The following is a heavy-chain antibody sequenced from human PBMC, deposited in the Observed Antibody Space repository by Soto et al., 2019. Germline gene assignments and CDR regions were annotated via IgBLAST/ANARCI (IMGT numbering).Heavy chain of an antibody. CDR1: CYTFTSYG. CDR2: ISAYNGNT. CDR3: RRYTTIFGVVIDAFDI. V-gene: IGHV1-18*01. D-gene: IGHD3-3*01. J-gene: IGHJ3*02. Sequence: GASVKVSCKASCYTFTSYGISWVRQAPGQGHEWMGWISAYNGNTNYAQKLQGRVTMTTDTSTGTAYMELRSLRSDDTAMYYWRRYTTIFGVVIDAFDIWGQGTMVTVSS.